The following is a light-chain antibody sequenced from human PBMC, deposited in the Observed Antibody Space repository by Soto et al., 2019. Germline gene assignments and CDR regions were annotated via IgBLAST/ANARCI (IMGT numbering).Light chain of an antibody. CDR1: QSLSGNY. CDR3: QQRSNWL. J-gene: IGKJ3*01. CDR2: RAS. Sequence: NVLTQSPGTPSFSPGQRATLSCRASQSLSGNYLAWYQQKPGQAPRVLIYRASIRATGISDRFSGSGSGTEFSLTISSLQPEDFAVYYCQQRSNWLFGPGTKVDIK. V-gene: IGKV3D-20*02.